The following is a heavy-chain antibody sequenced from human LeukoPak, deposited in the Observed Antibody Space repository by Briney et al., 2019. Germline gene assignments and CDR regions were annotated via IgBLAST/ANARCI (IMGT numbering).Heavy chain of an antibody. CDR2: ISYDGSNK. J-gene: IGHJ4*02. D-gene: IGHD6-19*01. CDR3: ARASTSWGAGNDY. CDR1: GFTFSSYA. V-gene: IGHV3-30-3*01. Sequence: GRSLRLSCAASGFTFSSYAMHWVRQAPGKGLEWVAVISYDGSNKYYADSVKGRFTISRDNAKNSLYLQMNSLGAEDTAVYYCARASTSWGAGNDYWGQGTLVTVSS.